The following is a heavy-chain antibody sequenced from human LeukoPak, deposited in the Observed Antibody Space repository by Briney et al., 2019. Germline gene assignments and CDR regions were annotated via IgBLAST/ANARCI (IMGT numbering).Heavy chain of an antibody. J-gene: IGHJ4*02. Sequence: RGSLRLSCAASGFTFGSSPMSWVRQAPGKGPEWVTTFSRNGHDTYYADSVKGRYTIFRDNSKYTLYLQMNSLSADDTAVYYCAKGSLGSWYFFDSWGQGTLVTVSS. V-gene: IGHV3-23*01. CDR3: AKGSLGSWYFFDS. CDR2: FSRNGHDT. CDR1: GFTFGSSP. D-gene: IGHD6-13*01.